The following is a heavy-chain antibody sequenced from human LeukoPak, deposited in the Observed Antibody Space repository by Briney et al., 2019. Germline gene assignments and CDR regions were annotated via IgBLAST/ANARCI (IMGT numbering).Heavy chain of an antibody. V-gene: IGHV3-23*01. D-gene: IGHD3-22*01. J-gene: IGHJ4*02. CDR3: AKDTGYYDSSGPMDY. CDR2: ISGSGGST. Sequence: GGSLRLSCAASGFTFSSYAMSWVRQAPGKGLEWDSAISGSGGSTYYADSVKGRFTISRDNSKNTLYLQMNSLRAEDTAVYYCAKDTGYYDSSGPMDYWGQGTLVTVSS. CDR1: GFTFSSYA.